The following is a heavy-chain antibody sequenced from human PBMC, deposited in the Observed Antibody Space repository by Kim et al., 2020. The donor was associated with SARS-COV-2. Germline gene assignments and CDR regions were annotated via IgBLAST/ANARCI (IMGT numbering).Heavy chain of an antibody. CDR1: GYTFTSYG. V-gene: IGHV1-18*04. J-gene: IGHJ4*02. D-gene: IGHD3-22*01. CDR3: ARGLCGDPDEYYDSSGCPFDY. CDR2: ISAYNGNT. Sequence: ASVKVSCKASGYTFTSYGISWVRQAPGQGLEWMGWISAYNGNTNYAQKLQGRVTMTTDTSTSTAYMELRSLRSDDTAVYYCARGLCGDPDEYYDSSGCPFDYWGQGTLVTVSS.